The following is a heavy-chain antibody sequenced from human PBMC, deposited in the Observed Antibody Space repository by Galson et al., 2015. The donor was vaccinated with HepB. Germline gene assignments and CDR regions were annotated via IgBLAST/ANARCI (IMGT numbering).Heavy chain of an antibody. CDR1: GFTFSTYS. CDR3: ARSGAYCTSTSCYLDY. CDR2: ISGGSSTT. Sequence: SLRLSCAASGFTFSTYSMNWVRQTPGKGLEWLSYISGGSSTTYFADSVKGRFTISRDNAKNSLYLQMNSLRAEDAAVYYCARSGAYCTSTSCYLDYWGQGTLVTVSS. D-gene: IGHD2-2*01. J-gene: IGHJ4*02. V-gene: IGHV3-48*01.